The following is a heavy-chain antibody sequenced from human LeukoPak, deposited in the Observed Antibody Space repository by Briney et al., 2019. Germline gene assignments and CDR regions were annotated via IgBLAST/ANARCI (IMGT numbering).Heavy chain of an antibody. CDR3: AKGGSITMIVVVPINDY. CDR2: ISGSGGST. Sequence: GSLRPSCAASGFPLNSYAMSWVRQAPGKGLGWVSAISGSGGSTYYADSVKGRFTVSRDNSKNTLYLQMNSLRAEDTAVYYCAKGGSITMIVVVPINDYWGQGTLVTVSS. CDR1: GFPLNSYA. J-gene: IGHJ4*02. D-gene: IGHD3-22*01. V-gene: IGHV3-23*01.